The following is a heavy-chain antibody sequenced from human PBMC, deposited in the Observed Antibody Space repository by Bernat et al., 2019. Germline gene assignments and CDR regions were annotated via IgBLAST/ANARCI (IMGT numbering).Heavy chain of an antibody. Sequence: QVQLQESGPGLVKPSETLSLTCTVSGGSISSYYWSWIRQPPGKGLEWIGYIYYSGITNYNPSLKSRVTISVDTSKNQFSLKLSSVTAAETAVYYCARFTVTSKPYYYYYYMDVWGKGTTVTVSS. CDR2: IYYSGIT. D-gene: IGHD4-11*01. V-gene: IGHV4-59*01. J-gene: IGHJ6*03. CDR3: ARFTVTSKPYYYYYYMDV. CDR1: GGSISSYY.